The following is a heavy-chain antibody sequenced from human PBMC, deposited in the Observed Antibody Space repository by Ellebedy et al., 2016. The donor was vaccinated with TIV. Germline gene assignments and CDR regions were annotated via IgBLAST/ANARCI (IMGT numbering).Heavy chain of an antibody. J-gene: IGHJ3*02. D-gene: IGHD1-1*01. CDR2: IYSGGST. V-gene: IGHV3-66*01. CDR3: ARICYNWNDQDAFDI. CDR1: GFTFSNAW. Sequence: GESLKISXAASGFTFSNAWMSWVRQAPGKGLEWVSVIYSGGSTYYADSVKGRFTISRDNAKNSLYLQMNSLRAEDTAVYYCARICYNWNDQDAFDIWGQGTMVTVSS.